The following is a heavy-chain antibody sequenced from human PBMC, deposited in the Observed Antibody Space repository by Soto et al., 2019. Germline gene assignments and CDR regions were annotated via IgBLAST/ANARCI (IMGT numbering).Heavy chain of an antibody. V-gene: IGHV1-8*01. CDR1: GYTFTSYD. CDR2: MNPNSGNT. D-gene: IGHD3-3*01. J-gene: IGHJ6*02. Sequence: QVQLVQSGAEVKKPGASVKVSCKASGYTFTSYDINWVRQAPGQGLEWMGWMNPNSGNTVYAQKFQGRVTMTRNTSISKAYMELSSLRSEDTAVYYCARVGPNVLRFLEWLPMDVWGQGTTVTVSS. CDR3: ARVGPNVLRFLEWLPMDV.